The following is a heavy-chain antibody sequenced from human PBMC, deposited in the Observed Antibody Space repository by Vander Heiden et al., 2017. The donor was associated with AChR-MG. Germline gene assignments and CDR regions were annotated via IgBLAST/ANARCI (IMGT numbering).Heavy chain of an antibody. CDR3: ARDLLRGDCLLGY. J-gene: IGHJ4*02. CDR2: IKQDGSEK. V-gene: IGHV3-7*01. CDR1: GFTFSSYW. D-gene: IGHD2-21*02. Sequence: EVQLVESGGGLVQPGGSLRLSCAASGFTFSSYWMSWVRQARGKGLEWVANIKQDGSEKYYVDSVKGRFTISRDNAKNSLYLQMNSLRAEDTAVYYCARDLLRGDCLLGYWGQGTLVTVSS.